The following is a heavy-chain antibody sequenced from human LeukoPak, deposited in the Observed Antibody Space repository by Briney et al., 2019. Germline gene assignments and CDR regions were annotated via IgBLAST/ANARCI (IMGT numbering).Heavy chain of an antibody. CDR1: GFTFSSYS. Sequence: PGGSLRLSCAASGFTFSSYSMNWVRQAPGKGLEWVSSISSSSSYIYYADSVKGRFTISRDNAKNSLYLQMNSLRAEDTAVYYCGRDSIAAAGRVFDYWGQGTLVTVSS. D-gene: IGHD6-13*01. V-gene: IGHV3-21*01. CDR3: GRDSIAAAGRVFDY. J-gene: IGHJ4*02. CDR2: ISSSSSYI.